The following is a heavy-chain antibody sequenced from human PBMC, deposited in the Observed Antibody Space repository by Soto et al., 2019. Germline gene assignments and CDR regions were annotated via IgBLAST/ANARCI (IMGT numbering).Heavy chain of an antibody. CDR2: IYYSGST. J-gene: IGHJ4*02. CDR3: AREGQVTGYSSGFEH. D-gene: IGHD6-19*01. Sequence: SETLSLTCTVFGGSISSYYWSWIRQPPGKGLEWIGYIYYSGSTNYNPSLKSRVTISVDTSKNQFSLKLSSATAADTAVYYCAREGQVTGYSSGFEHWGQGTLVTVSS. CDR1: GGSISSYY. V-gene: IGHV4-59*01.